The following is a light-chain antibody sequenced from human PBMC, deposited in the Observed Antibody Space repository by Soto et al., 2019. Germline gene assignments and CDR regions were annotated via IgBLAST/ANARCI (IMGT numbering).Light chain of an antibody. V-gene: IGLV2-14*01. J-gene: IGLJ1*01. CDR2: EVS. Sequence: QSVLTQPASVSGSPGQSITISCTGTSSDVGDYNYFSWYQQHPGKAPKLMIYEVSNRPSGVSNRFSGSKSGNTASLTISGLQAEDEADYYCSSYTSSSTYVFGTGTKLTVL. CDR3: SSYTSSSTYV. CDR1: SSDVGDYNY.